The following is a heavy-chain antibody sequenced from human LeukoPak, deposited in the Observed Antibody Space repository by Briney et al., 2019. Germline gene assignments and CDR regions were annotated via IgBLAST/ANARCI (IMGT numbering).Heavy chain of an antibody. CDR3: ARDLWTAAAGTSWFDP. J-gene: IGHJ5*02. V-gene: IGHV1-2*04. D-gene: IGHD6-13*01. CDR1: GYTFTGYY. CDR2: INPNSGGT. Sequence: ASVKVSCKASGYTFTGYYMHWVRQAPGQGLEWVGWINPNSGGTNYAQKFQGWVTMTRDTSISTAYMELSRLRSDDTAVYYCARDLWTAAAGTSWFDPWGQGTLVTVSS.